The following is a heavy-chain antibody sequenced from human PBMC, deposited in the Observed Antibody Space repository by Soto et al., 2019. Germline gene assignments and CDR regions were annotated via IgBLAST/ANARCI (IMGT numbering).Heavy chain of an antibody. V-gene: IGHV1-3*01. D-gene: IGHD2-8*01. CDR2: INAGNGNT. J-gene: IGHJ4*02. CDR3: AFGDCTNGVCYLFDY. Sequence: ASVKVSCKASGYTFTSYAMHWVRQAPGQRLEWMGWINAGNGNTKYSQKFQGRVTITRDTSASTAYMELSSLRSEDTAVYYCAFGDCTNGVCYLFDYWGQGTLVTVSS. CDR1: GYTFTSYA.